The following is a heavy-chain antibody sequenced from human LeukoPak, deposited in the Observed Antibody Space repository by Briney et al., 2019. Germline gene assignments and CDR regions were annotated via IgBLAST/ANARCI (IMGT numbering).Heavy chain of an antibody. CDR2: ISSSGSTI. Sequence: SGGSLRLSCAASGFTFSDYYMSWIRQAPGKGLEWVSYISSSGSTIYYADSVKGRFTISRDNAKNSLYLQMNSLRAEDTAFYYCARRSSSSSGAGFDYWGQGTLVTVSS. CDR3: ARRSSSSSGAGFDY. CDR1: GFTFSDYY. D-gene: IGHD6-6*01. J-gene: IGHJ4*02. V-gene: IGHV3-11*01.